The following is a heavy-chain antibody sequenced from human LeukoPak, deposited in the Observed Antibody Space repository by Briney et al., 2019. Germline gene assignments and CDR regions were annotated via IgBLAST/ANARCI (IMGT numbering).Heavy chain of an antibody. Sequence: GGSLRLSCAASGFTFDTYAMGWVRQAPGKGLEWVSSISSSSSYIYYADSVKGRFTISRDNAKNSLYLQMNSLRAEDTAVYYCASYQWPGVDYWGQGTLVTVSS. V-gene: IGHV3-21*01. J-gene: IGHJ4*02. D-gene: IGHD6-19*01. CDR3: ASYQWPGVDY. CDR2: ISSSSSYI. CDR1: GFTFDTYA.